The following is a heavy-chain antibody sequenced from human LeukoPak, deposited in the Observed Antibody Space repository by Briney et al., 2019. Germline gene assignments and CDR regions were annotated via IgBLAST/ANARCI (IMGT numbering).Heavy chain of an antibody. CDR2: IWYGGINK. CDR3: ASGYCSSTSCSTPFDY. Sequence: GRSLRLSCVVSGFTFSDSGMHWVRRAPGKGLEWVAVIWYGGINKNYADSVKGRFTISRDNSKNTVYLQMNSLRAEDTAVYYCASGYCSSTSCSTPFDYWGQGTLVTVSS. CDR1: GFTFSDSG. V-gene: IGHV3-33*01. J-gene: IGHJ4*02. D-gene: IGHD2-2*01.